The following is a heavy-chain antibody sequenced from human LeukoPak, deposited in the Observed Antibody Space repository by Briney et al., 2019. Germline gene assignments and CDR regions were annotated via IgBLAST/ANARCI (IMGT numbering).Heavy chain of an antibody. CDR3: ARELAVAGSSAFDI. V-gene: IGHV4-38-2*02. CDR1: GYSISSGYY. D-gene: IGHD6-19*01. J-gene: IGHJ3*02. CDR2: IYHSGST. Sequence: PSETLSLTCAVSGYSISSGYYWGWIRQPPGKGLEWIGSIYHSGSTYYNPSLKGRVTISVDTSKNQFSLKLSSVTAADTAVYYCARELAVAGSSAFDIWGQRTMVTVSS.